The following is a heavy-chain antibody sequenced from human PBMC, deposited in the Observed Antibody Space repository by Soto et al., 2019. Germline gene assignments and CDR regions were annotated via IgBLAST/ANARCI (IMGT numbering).Heavy chain of an antibody. D-gene: IGHD6-19*01. J-gene: IGHJ4*02. CDR2: ISGSGDST. CDR1: GFTFSSYA. Sequence: EVQLLESGGCLVQPGGSLRLSRAASGFTFSSYAMRWVRQAPVKGLEWVSAISGSGDSTYYADSVKGRSTISRNNSKNSLYLQMNSLRAEETAVYYCARRGSGGKYDYWGQGTLVTVSS. CDR3: ARRGSGGKYDY. V-gene: IGHV3-23*01.